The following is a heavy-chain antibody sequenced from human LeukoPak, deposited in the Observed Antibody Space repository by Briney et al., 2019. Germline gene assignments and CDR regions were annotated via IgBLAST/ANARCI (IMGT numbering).Heavy chain of an antibody. D-gene: IGHD2/OR15-2a*01. CDR2: IYYSGST. V-gene: IGHV4-31*03. J-gene: IGHJ5*02. CDR1: GGSISSGGYY. CDR3: ARADSAFHWLDP. Sequence: PSETLSLTCTVSGGSISSGGYYWSWIRQHPGKGLEWIGYIYYSGSTYYNPSLKSRVTISVDTSKNQFSLKLSSVTAADTAVYYCARADSAFHWLDPWGQGTLVTVSS.